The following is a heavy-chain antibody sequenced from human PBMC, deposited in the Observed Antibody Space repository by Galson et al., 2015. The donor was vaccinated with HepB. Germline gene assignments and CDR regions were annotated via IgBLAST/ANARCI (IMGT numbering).Heavy chain of an antibody. CDR1: GGTFSSYT. CDR2: IIPILGIA. Sequence: SVKVSCKASGGTFSSYTISWVRQAPGQGLEWMGRIIPILGIANYAQTFQARVTITADKSTSTAYMELTSLRSEDTAVYYCARQSMFFGHAFDIWGQGTMVTVSS. V-gene: IGHV1-69*02. D-gene: IGHD3/OR15-3a*01. J-gene: IGHJ3*02. CDR3: ARQSMFFGHAFDI.